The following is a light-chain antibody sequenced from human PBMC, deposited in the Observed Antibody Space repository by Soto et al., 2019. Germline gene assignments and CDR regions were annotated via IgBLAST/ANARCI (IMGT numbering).Light chain of an antibody. V-gene: IGLV2-11*01. CDR2: DVA. J-gene: IGLJ2*01. CDR1: SDDIGDYNS. CDR3: SSYAGTYLHVI. Sequence: QSALTQPRSVSGSPGQSVTISCSGTSDDIGDYNSVSWYQKHPGKAPKLLVYDVAKRPSGVPDRFTASKSGSTASLTISGLRAEDEADYYCSSYAGTYLHVIFGGGTKVTVL.